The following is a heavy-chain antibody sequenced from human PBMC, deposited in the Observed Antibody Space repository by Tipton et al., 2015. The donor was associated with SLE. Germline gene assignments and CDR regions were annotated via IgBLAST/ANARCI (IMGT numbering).Heavy chain of an antibody. CDR2: IRYDGSNK. CDR1: GFTFSSYG. D-gene: IGHD6-6*01. CDR3: ARGSGIAARGRGAFDI. V-gene: IGHV3-33*01. J-gene: IGHJ3*02. Sequence: RSLRLSCAASGFTFSSYGMHWVRQAPGKGLEWVAFIRYDGSNKYYADSVKGRFTISRDNSKNTLYLQMNSLRAEDTAVYYCARGSGIAARGRGAFDIWGQGTMVTVSS.